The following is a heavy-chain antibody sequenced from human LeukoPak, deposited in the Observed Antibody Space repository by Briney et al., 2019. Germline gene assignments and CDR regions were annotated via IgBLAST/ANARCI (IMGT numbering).Heavy chain of an antibody. Sequence: AGGSLRLSCAASGFTFSSYSMNWVRQAPGKGLEWVSSISSSSSYIYYADSVTGRFTISRDNAKTSMYLQMNSLRAEDTAVYSCARAREYTWNVDYWGAGNLVTVSS. D-gene: IGHD1-20*01. CDR1: GFTFSSYS. J-gene: IGHJ4*02. CDR2: ISSSSSYI. CDR3: ARAREYTWNVDY. V-gene: IGHV3-21*01.